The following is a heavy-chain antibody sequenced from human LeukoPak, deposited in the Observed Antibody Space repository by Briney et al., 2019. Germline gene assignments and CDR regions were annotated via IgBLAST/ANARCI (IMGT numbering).Heavy chain of an antibody. Sequence: ASVKVSCKASGYTFTRYGTSWVRQAPGQGLEWMGWISGYNGNTNYAQKLQDRFTMTTDTSTSTAYMELRSLRSDDTAVYYCARDFAWGSEGAPVDDNWLDPWGQGTLVTVSS. CDR3: ARDFAWGSEGAPVDDNWLDP. V-gene: IGHV1-18*01. CDR2: ISGYNGNT. CDR1: GYTFTRYG. D-gene: IGHD7-27*01. J-gene: IGHJ5*02.